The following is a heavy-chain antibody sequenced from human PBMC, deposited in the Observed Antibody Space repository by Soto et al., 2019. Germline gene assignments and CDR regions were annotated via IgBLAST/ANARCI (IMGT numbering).Heavy chain of an antibody. CDR1: GYTFTSSG. D-gene: IGHD5-18*01. CDR3: ASNSFTAIYYYYYGMDV. Sequence: QVQLVQSGAEVKKPGASVQVSCKASGYTFTSSGISGVRQAPGQGLEWMGWISAYNGNTNYAQKLQGRVTMTTDTSTSTSYMELRSLRSDDTAVYYCASNSFTAIYYYYYGMDVWGHGTTVTVSS. J-gene: IGHJ6*02. V-gene: IGHV1-18*01. CDR2: ISAYNGNT.